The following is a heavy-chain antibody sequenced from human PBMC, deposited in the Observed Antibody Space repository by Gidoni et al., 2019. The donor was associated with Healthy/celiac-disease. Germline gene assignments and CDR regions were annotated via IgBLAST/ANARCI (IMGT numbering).Heavy chain of an antibody. Sequence: GLVKPGGSLRLSCAASGFTFSYYYMSWLRQAPGKGLEWVSYISSSGSTIYYADSVKGRFTISRDNAKNSMYLQMNSLRAEDTAVYYCARDRTPYCSSTSCYSYYYYYGMDVWGQGTTVTVSS. CDR2: ISSSGSTI. CDR1: GFTFSYYY. V-gene: IGHV3-11*01. CDR3: ARDRTPYCSSTSCYSYYYYYGMDV. J-gene: IGHJ6*02. D-gene: IGHD2-2*01.